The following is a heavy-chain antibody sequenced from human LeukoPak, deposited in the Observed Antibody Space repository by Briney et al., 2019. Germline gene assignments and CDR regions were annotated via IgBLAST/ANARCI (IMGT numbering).Heavy chain of an antibody. CDR3: AKIQDWTSGAYDAFDI. CDR1: GFTFSSYG. J-gene: IGHJ3*02. V-gene: IGHV3-30*02. Sequence: PGGSLRLSCAASGFTFSSYGMHWVRQAPGKGLEWVAFIRYDGSNKYYADSVKGRFTISRDNSKNTLYLQMNSLRAEDTAVYYCAKIQDWTSGAYDAFDIWGQGTMVTVSS. CDR2: IRYDGSNK. D-gene: IGHD3/OR15-3a*01.